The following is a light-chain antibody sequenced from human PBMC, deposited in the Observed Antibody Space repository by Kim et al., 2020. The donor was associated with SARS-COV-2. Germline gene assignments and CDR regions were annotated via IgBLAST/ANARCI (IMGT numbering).Light chain of an antibody. J-gene: IGLJ1*01. CDR2: EVS. CDR3: SSYAGSNNLYG. Sequence: QSALTQPPSASGSPGPSVTIACTGTSSDVGGYNYVSWYQQHPGKAPKLMIYEVSKRPSGVPDRFSGSKSGNTASLTVSGLQAEDEADYYCSSYAGSNNLYGFGTGNKVTGL. CDR1: SSDVGGYNY. V-gene: IGLV2-8*01.